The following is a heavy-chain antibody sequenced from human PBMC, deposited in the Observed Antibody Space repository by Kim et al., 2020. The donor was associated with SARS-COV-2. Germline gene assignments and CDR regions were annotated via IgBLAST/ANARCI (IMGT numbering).Heavy chain of an antibody. CDR3: ARGGWSLDS. CDR1: GGSINSYY. V-gene: IGHV4-59*01. J-gene: IGHJ4*02. Sequence: SETLSLTCTVSGGSINSYYWSWIRQPPEKGLEWIGYIYYTGSTNNNTPLSSRVTLSVDASKNQFSLKLPSATAAATAVDYCARGGWSLDSWGQGTLVTVSP. D-gene: IGHD1-26*01. CDR2: IYYTGST.